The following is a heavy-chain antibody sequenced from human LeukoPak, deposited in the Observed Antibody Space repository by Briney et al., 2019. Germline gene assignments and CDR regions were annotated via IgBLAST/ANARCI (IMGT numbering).Heavy chain of an antibody. CDR1: GNSHRNPYY. CDR2: IYYSGGT. Sequence: WHTLSLICALSGNSHRNPYYWGWIRQPPGKGLEWIGSIYYSGGTDYNPSLKSRVTISVDTSKNQFSLKLSSVTAADTAVYYCARRGGPSYYWGQGTLVTVSS. J-gene: IGHJ4*02. V-gene: IGHV4-38-2*01. CDR3: ARRGGPSYY.